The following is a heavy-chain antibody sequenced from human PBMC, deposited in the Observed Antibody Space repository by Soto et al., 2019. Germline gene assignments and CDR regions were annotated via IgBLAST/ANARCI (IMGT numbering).Heavy chain of an antibody. V-gene: IGHV1-3*01. J-gene: IGHJ5*02. CDR1: GYTFTNYP. D-gene: IGHD3-10*01. CDR2: INGGNDDS. Sequence: QVQLVQSGAEVKNPGASVKVSCKASGYTFTNYPIQWVRQAPGQRLEWMGWINGGNDDSKYSQRFQGRVTITRDTSASTVYMELSSLRSEDTAVYYCARRGKHCIPGSYSGNWFDPWGQGTLVTVSS. CDR3: ARRGKHCIPGSYSGNWFDP.